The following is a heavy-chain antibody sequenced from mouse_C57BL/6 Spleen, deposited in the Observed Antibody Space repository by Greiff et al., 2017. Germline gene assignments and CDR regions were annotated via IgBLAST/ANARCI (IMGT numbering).Heavy chain of an antibody. V-gene: IGHV1-18*01. Sequence: EVKLMESGPELVKPGASVKIPCKASGYTFTDYNMDWVKQSHGKSLEWIGDINPNNGGTIYNQKFKGKATLTVDKSSSTAYMELRSLTSEDTAVYDWARTGYYGSHWYFDVWGTGTTVTVSS. CDR2: INPNNGGT. CDR1: GYTFTDYN. D-gene: IGHD1-1*01. CDR3: ARTGYYGSHWYFDV. J-gene: IGHJ1*03.